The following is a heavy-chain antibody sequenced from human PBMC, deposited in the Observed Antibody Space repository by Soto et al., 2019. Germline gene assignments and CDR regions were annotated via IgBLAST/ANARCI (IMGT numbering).Heavy chain of an antibody. V-gene: IGHV3-53*01. D-gene: IGHD2-15*01. CDR1: GFTFGDSY. CDR2: IYSGGST. CDR3: ARDPANSYGGNDY. J-gene: IGHJ4*02. Sequence: PGGSLRLSCAGSGFTFGDSYMSWVRQAPGKGLEWVSVIYSGGSTYYADSVKGRFTISRDNSKNTLYLQMNSLRAEDTAVYYCARDPANSYGGNDYWGQGTLVTVSS.